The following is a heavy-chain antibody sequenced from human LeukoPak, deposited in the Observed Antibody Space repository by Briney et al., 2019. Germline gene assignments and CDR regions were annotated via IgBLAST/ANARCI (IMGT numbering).Heavy chain of an antibody. CDR1: GFTFSNYA. CDR3: AKAGGSSWAVLDY. J-gene: IGHJ4*02. Sequence: GGSLRLSCAASGFTFSNYAMNWVRQAPGKGLEWVAFIRFDGSNTYYADSVKGRLTISRDTSKNTLYLQMNSLRPEDTAVYYCAKAGGSSWAVLDYWGQGTLVTVSS. V-gene: IGHV3-30*02. D-gene: IGHD6-13*01. CDR2: IRFDGSNT.